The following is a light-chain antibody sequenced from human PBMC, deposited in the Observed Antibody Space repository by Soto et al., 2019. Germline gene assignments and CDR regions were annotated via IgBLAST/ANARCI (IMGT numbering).Light chain of an antibody. V-gene: IGKV1-39*01. Sequence: DIQMTKSQSSLSASVGVRVTITCRASQGIRNYLNWYQQKAGEAPRLLLYSVSTLQSGVPSRFSGGGSGTDFTLTISSLQPEDCGTYYCQESYSIRTFGLGTKVDIK. CDR3: QESYSIRT. J-gene: IGKJ1*01. CDR2: SVS. CDR1: QGIRNY.